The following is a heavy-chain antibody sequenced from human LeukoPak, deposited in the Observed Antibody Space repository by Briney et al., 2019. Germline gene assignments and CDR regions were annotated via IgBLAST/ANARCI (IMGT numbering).Heavy chain of an antibody. J-gene: IGHJ6*02. CDR2: ISAYNGNT. Sequence: GASVKVSCKASGYTFTSYGISWVRQAPGQGLEWMGWISAYNGNTNYAQKLQGRVTMTTDTSTSTAYMELRSLRSDDTAVYYCARMGRWTYYYYYYGMDVWGQGTTVTVS. CDR3: ARMGRWTYYYYYYGMDV. CDR1: GYTFTSYG. V-gene: IGHV1-18*01. D-gene: IGHD4-17*01.